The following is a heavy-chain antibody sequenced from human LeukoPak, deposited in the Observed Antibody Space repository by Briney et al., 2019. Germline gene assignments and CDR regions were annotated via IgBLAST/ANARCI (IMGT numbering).Heavy chain of an antibody. CDR3: AKGGYYERPWYFDY. V-gene: IGHV3-30*18. J-gene: IGHJ4*02. Sequence: GRSLRLSCAASGFTFSHYAMHWVRQAPGKGLEWVAVISFDGTNKFYADSVKVRFTISRDNSKNALYLQMNSLRAEDTAVYYCAKGGYYERPWYFDYWGQGTLVTVSS. CDR2: ISFDGTNK. CDR1: GFTFSHYA. D-gene: IGHD3-22*01.